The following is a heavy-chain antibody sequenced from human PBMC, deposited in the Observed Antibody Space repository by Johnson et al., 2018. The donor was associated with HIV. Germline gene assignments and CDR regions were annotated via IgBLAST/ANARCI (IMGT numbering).Heavy chain of an antibody. CDR2: ISVSGGST. V-gene: IGHV3-23*04. CDR1: GFTFSSYA. CDR3: AKARVVVTADDAFDI. Sequence: VQLVEPGGGLVQPGGSLRLSCAPSGFTFSSYAMSWVRQAPGKGLEWVSAISVSGGSTYYADSVKGRFPISRDSSNNTLYLQMHSLRAEDTAVYYCAKARVVVTADDAFDIWGQGKMVTVSS. J-gene: IGHJ3*02. D-gene: IGHD2-21*02.